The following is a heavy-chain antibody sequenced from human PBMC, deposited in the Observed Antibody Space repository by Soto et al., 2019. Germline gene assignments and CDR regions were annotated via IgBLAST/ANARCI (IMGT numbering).Heavy chain of an antibody. CDR1: GYTFTSYY. D-gene: IGHD5-12*01. V-gene: IGHV1-46*03. Sequence: ASVKVSCKASGYTFTSYYMHWVRQAPGKGLEWMGIINPSGGSTSYAQKFQGRVTMTRDTSTSTVYMELSSLRSEDTAVYYCASYSGYGDYYYYYMDVWGKGTTVTVSS. J-gene: IGHJ6*03. CDR3: ASYSGYGDYYYYYMDV. CDR2: INPSGGST.